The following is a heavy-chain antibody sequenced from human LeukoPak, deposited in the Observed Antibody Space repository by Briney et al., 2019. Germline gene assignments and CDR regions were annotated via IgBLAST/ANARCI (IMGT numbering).Heavy chain of an antibody. J-gene: IGHJ4*02. D-gene: IGHD3-10*01. V-gene: IGHV1-24*01. CDR1: GHSLSDLS. CDR3: ARGNYYGSGSSDY. Sequence: ASVKVSCKVSGHSLSDLSIHWVRQAPGKGLEWMGGFDIEDAETIYAQEFEGRVIMTEDTATETAYMELSSLKSEDTAVYYCARGNYYGSGSSDYWGQGTLVTVSS. CDR2: FDIEDAET.